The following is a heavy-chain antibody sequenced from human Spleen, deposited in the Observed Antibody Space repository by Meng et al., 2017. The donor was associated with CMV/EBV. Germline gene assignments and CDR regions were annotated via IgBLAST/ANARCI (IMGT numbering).Heavy chain of an antibody. CDR3: ASADYDFWSGLI. D-gene: IGHD3-3*01. CDR1: GFTFSNYA. J-gene: IGHJ4*02. CDR2: ITIGSHYI. V-gene: IGHV3-21*01. Sequence: GGSLRLSCAASGFTFSNYAMSWVRQAPGKGLEWVSSITIGSHYIYYADSVKGRFTVSRDNAKNSLFLQMNSLRPEDTAIYYCASADYDFWSGLIWGQGTLVTVSS.